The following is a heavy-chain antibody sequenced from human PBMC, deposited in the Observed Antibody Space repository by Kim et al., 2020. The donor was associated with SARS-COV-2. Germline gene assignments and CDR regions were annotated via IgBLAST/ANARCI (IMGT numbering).Heavy chain of an antibody. CDR3: AKEKRPPSLLYH. CDR2: ISSEGSRK. J-gene: IGHJ5*02. V-gene: IGHV3-30*04. CDR1: GFTFSSYA. Sequence: GGSLRLSCVASGFTFSSYAMHWVRQAPGRGLEWVATISSEGSRKCYVDSVKGRFTISRDNSKNTLYLHMKSLIAEDTALYYCAKEKRPPSLLYHWGQGIL.